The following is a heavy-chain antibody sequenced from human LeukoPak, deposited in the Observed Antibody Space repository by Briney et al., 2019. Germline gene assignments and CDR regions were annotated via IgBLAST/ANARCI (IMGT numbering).Heavy chain of an antibody. J-gene: IGHJ4*02. D-gene: IGHD3-16*01. CDR2: IYSGGST. CDR3: AKVGVMLSYFDY. CDR1: GFTVSSNY. V-gene: IGHV3-53*05. Sequence: PGGSLRLSCAASGFTVSSNYMSWVRQAPGKGLEWVSIIYSGGSTFYADSVKGRFTISRDNSKNTLYLQMNSLRAEDTAVYYCAKVGVMLSYFDYWGQGTLVTVSS.